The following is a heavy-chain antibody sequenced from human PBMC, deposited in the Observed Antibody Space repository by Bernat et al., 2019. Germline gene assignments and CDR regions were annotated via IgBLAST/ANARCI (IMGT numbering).Heavy chain of an antibody. Sequence: EVQLVESGGGLVQPGRSLRLSCAASGFTFDDYAMHWVRQAPGKGLEWVSGISWNSGSIGYADSVKGRFTISRDNAKNSLYLQMNSLRAEDTALYYCAKLPDGSGSYDAFDIWGQGTMVTVSS. V-gene: IGHV3-9*01. J-gene: IGHJ3*02. CDR2: ISWNSGSI. D-gene: IGHD3-10*01. CDR1: GFTFDDYA. CDR3: AKLPDGSGSYDAFDI.